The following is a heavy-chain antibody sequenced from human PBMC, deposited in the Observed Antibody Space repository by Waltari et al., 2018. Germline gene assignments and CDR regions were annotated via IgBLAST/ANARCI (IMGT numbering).Heavy chain of an antibody. CDR1: GGSISSYY. D-gene: IGHD3-22*01. V-gene: IGHV4-59*01. Sequence: QVQLQESGPGLVKPSETLSLTCTVSGGSISSYYWSWIRQPPGKGLEWIGYIYYSGSTNYNRSLKRRGTISVDTSKNQFSLKLSSVTAADTAVYYCARVSGDYYYDSSGYYYPGYYFDYWGQGTLVTVSS. CDR2: IYYSGST. J-gene: IGHJ4*02. CDR3: ARVSGDYYYDSSGYYYPGYYFDY.